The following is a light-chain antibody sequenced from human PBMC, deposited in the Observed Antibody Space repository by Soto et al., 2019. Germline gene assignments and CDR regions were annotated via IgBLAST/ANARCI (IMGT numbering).Light chain of an antibody. CDR3: QSYDSSLSGV. CDR2: GNI. CDR1: SSNIGAGYD. V-gene: IGLV1-40*01. J-gene: IGLJ3*02. Sequence: QSVLTQPPSVSGAPGQRVTISCTGSSSNIGAGYDVHWYQQLPGTAPKLLIYGNINRPSGVPDRFSGSKSGTSASLAISGLQTEDEADYYCQSYDSSLSGVFGGRTQLTVL.